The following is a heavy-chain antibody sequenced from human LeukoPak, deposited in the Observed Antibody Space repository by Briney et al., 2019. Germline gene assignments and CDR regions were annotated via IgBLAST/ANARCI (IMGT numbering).Heavy chain of an antibody. D-gene: IGHD3-3*01. CDR3: ARGSYDFWSGPGFDY. J-gene: IGHJ4*02. V-gene: IGHV4-59*08. CDR2: IYYSGST. Sequence: SETLSLTCTVSGGSISSYYWSWIRQPPGKGLEWIGYIYYSGSTNYNPSLKSRVTISVDTSKNQFSLKLSSVTAADTAVYYCARGSYDFWSGPGFDYWGQGTLATVSS. CDR1: GGSISSYY.